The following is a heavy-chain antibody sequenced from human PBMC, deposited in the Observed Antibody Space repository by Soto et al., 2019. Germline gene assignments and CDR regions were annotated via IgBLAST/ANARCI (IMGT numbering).Heavy chain of an antibody. Sequence: GGSLRLSCAVSGFTFSSYALSWVRQAPGKGLEWVSVISGSGGSTYYADSAKGRFTISRDNSKNTLYLQMNSLRAEDTAVYYCAKHLFGELSNFDYWGQGTPVTAPQ. CDR3: AKHLFGELSNFDY. CDR1: GFTFSSYA. J-gene: IGHJ4*02. CDR2: ISGSGGST. D-gene: IGHD3-16*02. V-gene: IGHV3-23*01.